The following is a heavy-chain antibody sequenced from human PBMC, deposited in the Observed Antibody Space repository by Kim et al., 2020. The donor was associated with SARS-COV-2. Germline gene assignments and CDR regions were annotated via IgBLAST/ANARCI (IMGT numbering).Heavy chain of an antibody. D-gene: IGHD3-22*01. CDR2: IRDKGNNYAT. CDR1: GFTFSGSA. V-gene: IGHV3-73*01. Sequence: GGSLRLSCAASGFTFSGSALHWVRQASGKGLEWVGRIRDKGNNYATAYAASVNGRFTISRDDSQSTAYLQMNSLTTEDTAVYYCTSRSPLYDGSGWGQGTLVTVSS. J-gene: IGHJ4*02. CDR3: TSRSPLYDGSG.